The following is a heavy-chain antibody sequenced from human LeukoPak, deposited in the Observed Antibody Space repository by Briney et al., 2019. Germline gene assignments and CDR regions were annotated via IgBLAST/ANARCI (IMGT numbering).Heavy chain of an antibody. J-gene: IGHJ3*02. Sequence: GGSLRLSCAASGFTFSSYSMKLVRQAPGKGLEWVSYISSSSSTIYYADSVKGRFTISRDNAKNSLYLQMNSLRAEDTAVYYCARPNYDFWSGYLGAFDIWGQGTMVTVSS. CDR3: ARPNYDFWSGYLGAFDI. V-gene: IGHV3-48*01. D-gene: IGHD3-3*01. CDR2: ISSSSSTI. CDR1: GFTFSSYS.